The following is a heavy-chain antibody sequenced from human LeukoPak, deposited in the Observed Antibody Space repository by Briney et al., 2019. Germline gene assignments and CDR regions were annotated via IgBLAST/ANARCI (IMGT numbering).Heavy chain of an antibody. CDR3: ARTRIYGSGFDAFDI. D-gene: IGHD3-10*01. CDR2: ISSSSSNI. Sequence: GASLRLSCAASGFTFCRHRMKWVRQARGKGVGGVSYISSSSSNIYYAVSVKGRFTISRDNSKNSRYLQMNSLRDEDTAVYYCARTRIYGSGFDAFDIWGQGTMVTVSS. J-gene: IGHJ3*02. V-gene: IGHV3-48*02. CDR1: GFTFCRHR.